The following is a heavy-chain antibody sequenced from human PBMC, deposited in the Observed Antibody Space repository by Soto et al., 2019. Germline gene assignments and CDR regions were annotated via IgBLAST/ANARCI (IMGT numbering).Heavy chain of an antibody. V-gene: IGHV4-59*01. CDR2: MYYGGST. CDR1: GGSIRSYY. D-gene: IGHD4-17*01. Sequence: SETLSLTCTVSGGSIRSYYWNWIRQPPGKGLEWIGYMYYGGSTNYNPSLKSRVTVSVDTSKNQFSLKLSSVTAADTAVYYCARRYGASFDYWGQGTLVTVSS. J-gene: IGHJ4*02. CDR3: ARRYGASFDY.